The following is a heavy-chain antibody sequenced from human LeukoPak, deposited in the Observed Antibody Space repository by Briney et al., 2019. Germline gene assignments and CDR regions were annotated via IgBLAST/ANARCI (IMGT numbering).Heavy chain of an antibody. V-gene: IGHV3-23*01. CDR3: ARGSIAALPPLAEYFQH. CDR1: GFTFSSYA. CDR2: ISGSGGST. J-gene: IGHJ1*01. Sequence: PGGSLRLSCAASGFTFSSYAMGWVRQAPGKGLEWVSAISGSGGSTYYADSVKGRFTISRDNSKNTLYLQMNSLRAEDTAVYYCARGSIAALPPLAEYFQHWGQGTLVTVSS. D-gene: IGHD6-6*01.